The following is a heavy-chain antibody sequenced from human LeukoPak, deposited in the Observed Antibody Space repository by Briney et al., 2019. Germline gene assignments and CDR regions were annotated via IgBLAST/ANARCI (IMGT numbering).Heavy chain of an antibody. D-gene: IGHD3-10*01. CDR2: LKQDGSEK. V-gene: IGHV3-7*01. Sequence: PGGSLRLSCAASGFNFSTYWMSWVRQAPGKGLEWVANLKQDGSEKYYVDSVKGRFTISRDNAKNSLYLQMNSLRAEDTAVYYCARRVGFGEYHPNWFDPWGQGTLVTVSS. CDR3: ARRVGFGEYHPNWFDP. CDR1: GFNFSTYW. J-gene: IGHJ5*02.